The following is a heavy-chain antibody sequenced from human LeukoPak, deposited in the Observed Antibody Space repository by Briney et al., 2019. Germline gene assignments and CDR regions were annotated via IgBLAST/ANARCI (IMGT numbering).Heavy chain of an antibody. J-gene: IGHJ6*02. D-gene: IGHD3-10*01. CDR1: GYTFTSYD. V-gene: IGHV1-8*01. CDR2: MNPNSGNT. Sequence: ASVKVSCKASGYTFTSYDINWVRQATGQGLEWMGWMNPNSGNTGYAQKFQGRVTMTRNTSISTAYMELSSLRSEDTAVYYCARDFGPSYGSGSYWGMDVWGQGTTVTVSS. CDR3: ARDFGPSYGSGSYWGMDV.